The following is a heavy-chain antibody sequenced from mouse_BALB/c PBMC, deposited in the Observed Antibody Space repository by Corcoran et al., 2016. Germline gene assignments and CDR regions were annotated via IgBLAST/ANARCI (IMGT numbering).Heavy chain of an antibody. CDR1: GYTFTNYG. CDR2: INTYTGVP. J-gene: IGHJ4*01. D-gene: IGHD6-1*01. Sequence: QIQLVQAGPELKKPGETVKISCKASGYTFTNYGMNWVKQAPGKGLKWRGWINTYTGVPTYADDFKGRFAFSLETSASTAYLQINNLKNEDTATYFCAREPYAMDYWGQGTSVTVSS. CDR3: AREPYAMDY. V-gene: IGHV9-3-1*01.